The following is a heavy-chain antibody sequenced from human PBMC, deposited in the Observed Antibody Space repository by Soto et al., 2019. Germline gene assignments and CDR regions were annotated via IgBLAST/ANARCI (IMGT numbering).Heavy chain of an antibody. V-gene: IGHV4-31*03. D-gene: IGHD4-4*01. CDR1: GGSISSGGYY. Sequence: PSETLSLTCTVSGGSISSGGYYWSWLRQHPGKGLEWIGDIYYSGSTYYIPSLKSRVTISVDTSKNQFSLKLSSVTAADTAVYYCARGRDAAVTFMDFWGKGTRVTVSS. CDR2: IYYSGST. CDR3: ARGRDAAVTFMDF. J-gene: IGHJ6*03.